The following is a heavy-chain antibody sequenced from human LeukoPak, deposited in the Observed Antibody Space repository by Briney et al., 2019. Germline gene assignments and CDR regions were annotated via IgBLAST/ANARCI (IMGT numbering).Heavy chain of an antibody. V-gene: IGHV3-21*04. Sequence: GGSLRLSCAASGFTFNSYSMNWVRQAPGKGLEWVSSISGSNSYIYYADSMKGRFTISRDSAKNMLFLQMNRLRAEDTAVYYCAKSPYFYNSGRSVDVWGKGTTVTVSS. CDR3: AKSPYFYNSGRSVDV. J-gene: IGHJ6*04. D-gene: IGHD3-10*01. CDR2: ISGSNSYI. CDR1: GFTFNSYS.